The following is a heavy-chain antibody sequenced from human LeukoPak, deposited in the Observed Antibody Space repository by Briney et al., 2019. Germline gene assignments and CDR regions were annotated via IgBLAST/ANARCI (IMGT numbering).Heavy chain of an antibody. CDR2: ISYDESNK. Sequence: GRSLRLSCAASGFTFSSYGMHWVRQAPGKGLEWVAVISYDESNKYYADSVKGRFTISRDNSKNTLYLQMNSLRAEDTAVYYCARILGSYSDYWGRGTLVTVSS. D-gene: IGHD3-16*01. J-gene: IGHJ4*02. V-gene: IGHV3-30*03. CDR1: GFTFSSYG. CDR3: ARILGSYSDY.